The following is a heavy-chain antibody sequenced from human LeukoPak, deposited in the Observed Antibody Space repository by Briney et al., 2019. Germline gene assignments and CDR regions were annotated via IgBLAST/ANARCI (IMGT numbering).Heavy chain of an antibody. Sequence: GGSLRLSCAASGFTFSRHWMSWVRQAPGKGLEWVSVIYSGGSTYYADSVKGRFTISRDNSKNTLYLQMNSLRAEDTAVYYCARVGIGGYSYGYFDYWGQGTLVTVSS. V-gene: IGHV3-66*01. CDR2: IYSGGST. J-gene: IGHJ4*02. CDR3: ARVGIGGYSYGYFDY. CDR1: GFTFSRHW. D-gene: IGHD5-18*01.